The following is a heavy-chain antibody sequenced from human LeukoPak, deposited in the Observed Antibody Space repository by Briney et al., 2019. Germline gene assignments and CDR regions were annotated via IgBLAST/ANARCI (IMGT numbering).Heavy chain of an antibody. CDR3: VKDQRFGDLDDY. CDR2: ISGSAITT. Sequence: GGSLRLSCTTSGFTFSNYAMSWVRQAPGKGLEWVSSISGSAITTNYADSVKGRFAISRDNSKNTLYLQMTSLRAEDTAVYYCVKDQRFGDLDDYRGQGTLVTVSS. D-gene: IGHD3-10*01. V-gene: IGHV3-23*01. CDR1: GFTFSNYA. J-gene: IGHJ4*02.